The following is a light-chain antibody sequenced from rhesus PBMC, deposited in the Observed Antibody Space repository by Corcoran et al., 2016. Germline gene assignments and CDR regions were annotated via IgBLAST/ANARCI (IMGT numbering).Light chain of an antibody. CDR3: QHENSSPFT. J-gene: IGKJ3*01. CDR2: DTS. V-gene: IGKV3-35*01. Sequence: EIVMTQSPATLSLSPGERATHSCRVSQSVSSNLAWYQQQPGQAPRLLIYDTSNRATGIPDMFSCSGSGTDFTLTISSLDPADVGVYYCQHENSSPFTFGPGTKLDIK. CDR1: QSVSSN.